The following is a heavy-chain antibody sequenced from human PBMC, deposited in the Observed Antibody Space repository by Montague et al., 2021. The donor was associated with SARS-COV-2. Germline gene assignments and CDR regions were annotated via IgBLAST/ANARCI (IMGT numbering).Heavy chain of an antibody. Sequence: PALVKPTQTLTLTCTFSGFSPRPRGRGWSGIRKPQGKAWEGLAGIDGEENKYYSTPLKTSLTISKETSKNQVVLTMTNMDPVDTATYYCALETPMVTFLAWGQGTLVTVSS. V-gene: IGHV2-70*11. CDR3: ALETPMVTFLA. J-gene: IGHJ5*02. CDR2: IDGEENK. D-gene: IGHD5-18*01. CDR1: GFSPRPRGRG.